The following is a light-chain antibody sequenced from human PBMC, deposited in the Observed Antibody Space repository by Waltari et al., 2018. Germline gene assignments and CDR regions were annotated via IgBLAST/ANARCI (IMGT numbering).Light chain of an antibody. CDR3: QQYGSSPKLT. Sequence: EIVLTQSPGTLSLSPGERAPLSCRASQSVSSSYLAWYQQKPGQAPRLLIYGASSRATGIPDRFSGSGSGTDFTLTISRLGPEDFAVYYCQQYGSSPKLTFGGGTKVEIK. CDR1: QSVSSSY. V-gene: IGKV3-20*01. CDR2: GAS. J-gene: IGKJ4*01.